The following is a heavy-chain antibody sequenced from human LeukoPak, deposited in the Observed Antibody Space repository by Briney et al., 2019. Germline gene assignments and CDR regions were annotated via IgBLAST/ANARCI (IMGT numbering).Heavy chain of an antibody. Sequence: PAGSLSLSCAASGFPFSSYGMHWVRQAPGKGLEWVAFIRYDGSNKYYTDSVKCRFIISRKNSKSTLYLQMNSLRAEDTAVYYCGTDANWGFDYWGQGTLVTVSS. CDR1: GFPFSSYG. D-gene: IGHD7-27*01. J-gene: IGHJ4*02. CDR2: IRYDGSNK. CDR3: GTDANWGFDY. V-gene: IGHV3-30*02.